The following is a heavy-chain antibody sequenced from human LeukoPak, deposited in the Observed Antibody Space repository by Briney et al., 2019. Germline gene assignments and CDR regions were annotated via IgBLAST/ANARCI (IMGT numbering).Heavy chain of an antibody. Sequence: GGSLRLSCAASGFTFSSYAMSWVRQAPGKGLEWVSAISGSGGSTYYADSVKGRFTISRDNSKNTLYLQMNSLRAEDTAVYYCARSRYDGDAYDIWGHGTMVTVSS. CDR3: ARSRYDGDAYDI. D-gene: IGHD3-16*01. CDR2: ISGSGGST. CDR1: GFTFSSYA. V-gene: IGHV3-23*01. J-gene: IGHJ3*02.